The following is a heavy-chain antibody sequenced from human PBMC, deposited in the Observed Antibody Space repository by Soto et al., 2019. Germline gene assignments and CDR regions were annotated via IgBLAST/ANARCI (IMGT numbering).Heavy chain of an antibody. V-gene: IGHV3-11*06. CDR3: ARGRGSSWNNWVDP. CDR2: ISSSSSYI. D-gene: IGHD6-13*01. Sequence: GGSLRLSCEASGFDFGDYYMSWIRQAPGKGLEWVSSISSSSSYIYYADSVKGRFTISRDNAKNSLYLQMNSLRAEDTAVYDCARGRGSSWNNWVDPWGQGTLVTVSS. CDR1: GFDFGDYY. J-gene: IGHJ5*02.